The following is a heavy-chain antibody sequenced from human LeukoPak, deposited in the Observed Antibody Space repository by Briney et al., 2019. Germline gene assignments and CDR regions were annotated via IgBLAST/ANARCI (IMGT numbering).Heavy chain of an antibody. CDR1: GGSFSGYY. CDR2: INHSGST. D-gene: IGHD3-3*01. Sequence: SETLSLTCGVYGGSFSGYYWSWIRQPPGKGLEWIGEINHSGSTNYNPSLKSRVTISVDTSKKQFSLNLRSATAADTAVYYCATFHPGSGKNDWGQGTLVTVSS. V-gene: IGHV4-34*01. J-gene: IGHJ4*02. CDR3: ATFHPGSGKND.